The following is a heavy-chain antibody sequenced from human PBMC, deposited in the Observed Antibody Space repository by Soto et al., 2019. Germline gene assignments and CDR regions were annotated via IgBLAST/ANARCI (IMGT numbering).Heavy chain of an antibody. Sequence: ASVKVSCKASGYTFTGYYMHWVRQAPGQGLEWMGWINPNSGGTNYAQKFQGWVTMTRDTSISTAYMELSRLRSDDTAVYYCWVPAGYRGYYYYGMDVWGQGTTVTVSS. CDR2: INPNSGGT. D-gene: IGHD2-2*01. V-gene: IGHV1-2*04. J-gene: IGHJ6*02. CDR1: GYTFTGYY. CDR3: WVPAGYRGYYYYGMDV.